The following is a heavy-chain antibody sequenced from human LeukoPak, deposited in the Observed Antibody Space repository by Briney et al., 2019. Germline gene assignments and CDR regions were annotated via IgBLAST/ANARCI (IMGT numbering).Heavy chain of an antibody. CDR3: ARGKGTHYYDSSGYYMY. Sequence: SVKVSCKASGSTFSSYAISWVRQAPGQGLEWMGGIIPIFGTANYAQKFQGRVTITADESTSTAYMELSSLRSEDTAVYYCARGKGTHYYDSSGYYMYWGQGTLVTVSS. CDR2: IIPIFGTA. J-gene: IGHJ4*02. CDR1: GSTFSSYA. D-gene: IGHD3-22*01. V-gene: IGHV1-69*13.